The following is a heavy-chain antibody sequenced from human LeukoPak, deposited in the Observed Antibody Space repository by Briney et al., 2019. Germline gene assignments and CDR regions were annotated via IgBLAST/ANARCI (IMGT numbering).Heavy chain of an antibody. CDR3: ARWEGLVLGMDV. Sequence: SETLSLTCTVSGGSVSSGRYYWSWIRQPPGTGLEWIGYIYYSGSTNYHPSLKSRVTISVDTSKNQFSLKLSSVTAADTAVYYCARWEGLVLGMDVWGQGTTVTVSS. CDR2: IYYSGST. D-gene: IGHD6-6*01. V-gene: IGHV4-61*01. J-gene: IGHJ6*02. CDR1: GGSVSSGRYY.